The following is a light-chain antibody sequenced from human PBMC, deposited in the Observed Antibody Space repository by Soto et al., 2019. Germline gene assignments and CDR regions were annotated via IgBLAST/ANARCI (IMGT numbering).Light chain of an antibody. CDR1: SSDVGGYNY. Sequence: QSVLIQPASVSGSRGQSITISCTGASSDVGGYNYVSWYQQFPGRAPKVMIYEVTNRPSGVSIRFSGSKSGNTASLTISGLQAEDEADYYCSSYTSSNTLIFGGGTKVTVL. V-gene: IGLV2-14*01. CDR3: SSYTSSNTLI. J-gene: IGLJ2*01. CDR2: EVT.